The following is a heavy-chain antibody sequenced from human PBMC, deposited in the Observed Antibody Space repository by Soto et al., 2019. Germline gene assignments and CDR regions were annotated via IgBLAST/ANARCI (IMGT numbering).Heavy chain of an antibody. D-gene: IGHD4-17*01. CDR3: ATESGSTYGYFDY. CDR2: ISNSGST. V-gene: IGHV4-30-4*01. CDR1: GGSVTSDEDY. Sequence: SETLSLTSTVSGGSVTSDEDYWSWIRQSPGKGLEWIGYISNSGSTGYNPSLKTRLSMSVDRSKNQFTLRLTSATAADTAVYFCATESGSTYGYFDYWGQGTQVTVSS. J-gene: IGHJ4*02.